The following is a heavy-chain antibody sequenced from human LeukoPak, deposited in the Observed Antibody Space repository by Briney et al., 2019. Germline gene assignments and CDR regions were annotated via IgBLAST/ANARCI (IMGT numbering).Heavy chain of an antibody. Sequence: GSLRLSCAASGFTFSSYSMNWVRQAPGKGLEWVSSISSSSSYIYYADSVKGRFTISRDNAKNSLYLQMNSLRAEDTAVYYCARGALAAAGTFDYWGQGTLVTVSS. J-gene: IGHJ4*02. D-gene: IGHD6-13*01. CDR2: ISSSSSYI. CDR3: ARGALAAAGTFDY. CDR1: GFTFSSYS. V-gene: IGHV3-21*01.